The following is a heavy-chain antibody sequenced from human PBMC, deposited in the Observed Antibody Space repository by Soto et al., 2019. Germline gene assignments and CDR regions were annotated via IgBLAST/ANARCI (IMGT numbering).Heavy chain of an antibody. J-gene: IGHJ6*02. D-gene: IGHD6-19*01. V-gene: IGHV3-13*01. CDR3: ARGRRISQWLGRGGMDV. CDR1: GFTFSSYD. Sequence: GGSLRLSCAASGFTFSSYDMHWVRQATGKGLEWVSAIGTAGDTYYPGSVKGRFTISRENAKNSLYLQMNSLRAEDTAVYYCARGRRISQWLGRGGMDVWGQGTTVTVSS. CDR2: IGTAGDT.